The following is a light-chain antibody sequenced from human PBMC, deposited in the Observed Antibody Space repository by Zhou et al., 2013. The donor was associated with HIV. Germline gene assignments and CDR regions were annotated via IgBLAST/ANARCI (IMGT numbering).Light chain of an antibody. CDR2: KAS. CDR1: HIISNW. CDR3: QQYNSYSA. V-gene: IGKV1-5*03. J-gene: IGKJ3*01. Sequence: IQMTQSPSTLSASVGDRVTIACRASHIISNWLAWYQLRAGKAPKLLIYKASSLDSGVPSRFSGSGSGTEFTLTISSLQPDDFATYYCQQYNSYSAFGPGTKVDIK.